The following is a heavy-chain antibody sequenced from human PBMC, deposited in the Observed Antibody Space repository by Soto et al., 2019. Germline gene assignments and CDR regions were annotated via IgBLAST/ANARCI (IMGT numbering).Heavy chain of an antibody. CDR2: ISAYNGNT. J-gene: IGHJ6*02. CDR1: GYTFTSYG. Sequence: QVQLVQSGAEVKKPGASVKVSCKASGYTFTSYGISWVRQAPGQGLEWMGWISAYNGNTNYAQKLQGRVTMTTDTSTCTAYMELRSLRSDDTAVYYCARYVDNWNSPYYYYGMDVWGQGTTVTVSS. CDR3: ARYVDNWNSPYYYYGMDV. V-gene: IGHV1-18*01. D-gene: IGHD1-7*01.